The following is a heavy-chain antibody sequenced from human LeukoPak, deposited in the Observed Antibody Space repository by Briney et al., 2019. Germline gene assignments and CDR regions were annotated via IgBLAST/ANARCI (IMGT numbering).Heavy chain of an antibody. CDR1: GGSISSSSYY. J-gene: IGHJ4*02. CDR3: ARLRRAGPDY. CDR2: IYYSGST. D-gene: IGHD6-13*01. Sequence: SETLSLTCTVSGGSISSSSYYWGWIRQPPGNGREWIGSIYYSGSTYYNPSLKSRVTISVDTSKNQFSLKLSSVTAADTAMYYCARLRRAGPDYWGQGTLVTVSS. V-gene: IGHV4-39*01.